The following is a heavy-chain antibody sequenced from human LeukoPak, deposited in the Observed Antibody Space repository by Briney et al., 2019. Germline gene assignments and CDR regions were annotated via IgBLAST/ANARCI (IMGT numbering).Heavy chain of an antibody. CDR3: AAKLGFDY. CDR1: GYTFTSYW. CDR2: IFPGDSDT. J-gene: IGHJ4*02. V-gene: IGHV5-51*01. Sequence: HGESLKISCRGSGYTFTSYWIAWVRQMPGKGLEWMGIIFPGDSDTRYSPSFQGQVTISADKSISTAYLQWSSLKASDTAMYYCAAKLGFDYWGQGTLVTVSS. D-gene: IGHD1-26*01.